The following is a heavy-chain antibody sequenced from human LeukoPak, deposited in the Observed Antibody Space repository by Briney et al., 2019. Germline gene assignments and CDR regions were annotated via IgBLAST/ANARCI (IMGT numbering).Heavy chain of an antibody. CDR3: AKDYDFWSGYLAFDY. J-gene: IGHJ4*02. CDR1: GFTFDTYW. Sequence: GGSLRLSCAASGFTFDTYWMSWVRQAPGKGLEWVANIKKDGSEKYYVDSVKGRFTISRDNSKNTLYLQMNSLRAEDTAVYHCAKDYDFWSGYLAFDYWGQGTLVTVPS. CDR2: IKKDGSEK. D-gene: IGHD3-3*01. V-gene: IGHV3-7*01.